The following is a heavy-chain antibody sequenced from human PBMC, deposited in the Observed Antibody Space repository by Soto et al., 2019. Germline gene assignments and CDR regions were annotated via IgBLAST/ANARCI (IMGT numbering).Heavy chain of an antibody. Sequence: EVQLVQSGGGLVQPGGSLRLSCAASGFTFSNYSMNWFRQSPAMGLEWVSYITGSRSTIYYAASVRGRFTISRDNARSSLYLQMNSLRDEDTAVYYCARAGHVPGALADYWGQGNLVIVSS. J-gene: IGHJ4*02. V-gene: IGHV3-48*02. CDR2: ITGSRSTI. D-gene: IGHD2-2*01. CDR1: GFTFSNYS. CDR3: ARAGHVPGALADY.